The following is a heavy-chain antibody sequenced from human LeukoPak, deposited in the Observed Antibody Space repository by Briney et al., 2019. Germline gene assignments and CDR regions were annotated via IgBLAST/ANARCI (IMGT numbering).Heavy chain of an antibody. V-gene: IGHV1-18*04. J-gene: IGHJ5*02. CDR2: ISAYNGNT. CDR1: GYSFTSNY. Sequence: ASVKVSCKASGYSFTSNYIHWVRQAPGQGLEWMGWISAYNGNTNYAQKLQGRVTMTTDTSTSTAYMELRSLRSDDTAVYYCAVVVAATLPNWFDPWGQGTLVTVSS. CDR3: AVVVAATLPNWFDP. D-gene: IGHD2-15*01.